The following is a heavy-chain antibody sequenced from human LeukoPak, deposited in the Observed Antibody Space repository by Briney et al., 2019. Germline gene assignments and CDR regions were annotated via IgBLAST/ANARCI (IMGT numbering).Heavy chain of an antibody. D-gene: IGHD5-12*01. CDR3: AREGYSGYDYIDY. J-gene: IGHJ4*02. Sequence: PSETLPLTCTVSGGSVSTYYWSWIRQPPGKGLEWIGHIYYSGSTNYNPSLKSRVTMSVDTSKNQFSLKLSSVTAADTAVYYCAREGYSGYDYIDYWGQGTLVTVSS. V-gene: IGHV4-59*02. CDR1: GGSVSTYY. CDR2: IYYSGST.